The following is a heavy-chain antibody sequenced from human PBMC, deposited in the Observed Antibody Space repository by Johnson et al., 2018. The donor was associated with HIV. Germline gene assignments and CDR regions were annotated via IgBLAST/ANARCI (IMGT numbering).Heavy chain of an antibody. Sequence: QVQLVESGGGVVQPGGSLRLSCAASGFTFRDYYMSWIRQAPGKGLEWVAYISSSGSSISYAASVKGRFTISRDNAKNSLYLQMNSLRAEDTAVYYCARDLYAAAAHAFDIWGQVTMVTVSS. CDR1: GFTFRDYY. CDR3: ARDLYAAAAHAFDI. CDR2: ISSSGSSI. J-gene: IGHJ3*02. V-gene: IGHV3-11*04. D-gene: IGHD6-13*01.